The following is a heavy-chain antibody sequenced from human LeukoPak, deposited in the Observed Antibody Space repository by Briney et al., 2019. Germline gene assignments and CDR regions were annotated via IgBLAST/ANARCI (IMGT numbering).Heavy chain of an antibody. CDR1: GFTFSRYA. J-gene: IGHJ4*02. V-gene: IGHV3-30*02. Sequence: GGSLRLSCAASGFTFSRYAMHWVRQAPGKGLEWVAFIRYDGDGSTISYTGSVKGRFTISRDNAKNTLCLQMNSLRAEDAALYYCAKDQPEAYFDYWGQGTLVTVSS. D-gene: IGHD1-14*01. CDR2: IRYDGDGSTI. CDR3: AKDQPEAYFDY.